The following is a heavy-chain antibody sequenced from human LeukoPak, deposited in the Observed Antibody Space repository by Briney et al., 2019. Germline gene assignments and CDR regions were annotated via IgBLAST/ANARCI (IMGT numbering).Heavy chain of an antibody. CDR3: ARDMRGIGAFDI. J-gene: IGHJ3*02. D-gene: IGHD3-16*01. Sequence: GGSLRLXCAASGFTFSSYWLHWVRQAPGKGLVWVSRINSDGSSTTYADSVKGRLTISRDNAKNTLYLQMNSLRAEDTAVYYCARDMRGIGAFDIWGRGTMVTVSS. V-gene: IGHV3-74*01. CDR1: GFTFSSYW. CDR2: INSDGSST.